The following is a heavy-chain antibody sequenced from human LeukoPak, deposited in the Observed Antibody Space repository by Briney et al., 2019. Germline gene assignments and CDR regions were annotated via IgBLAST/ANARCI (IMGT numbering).Heavy chain of an antibody. CDR3: ARNAGGEVRGASAHFDN. V-gene: IGHV1-18*01. CDR1: GYTLTSYG. J-gene: IGHJ4*02. CDR2: IRAYNGST. D-gene: IGHD3-10*01. Sequence: GASVKVSCKASGYTLTSYGISWVRRASGQGLDGMGWIRAYNGSTNYAQKLQGRVTMTTGTSTNTVYMELRSLRSDDTAVYYCARNAGGEVRGASAHFDNWGQGTLATVSS.